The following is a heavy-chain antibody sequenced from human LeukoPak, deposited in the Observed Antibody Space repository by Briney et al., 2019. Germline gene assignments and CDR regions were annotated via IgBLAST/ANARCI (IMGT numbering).Heavy chain of an antibody. J-gene: IGHJ4*02. CDR2: ISGSDGST. D-gene: IGHD6-13*01. CDR1: GFTFSTYA. CDR3: AKALEQETVIALDS. V-gene: IGHV3-23*01. Sequence: PGGSLRLSCAASGFTFSTYAMSWVRQALGKGLEWVSAISGSDGSTYYADSVKGRFTISRDNSKNTLYLQMNSLRAEDTSIYFCAKALEQETVIALDSWGQGTLVTVSS.